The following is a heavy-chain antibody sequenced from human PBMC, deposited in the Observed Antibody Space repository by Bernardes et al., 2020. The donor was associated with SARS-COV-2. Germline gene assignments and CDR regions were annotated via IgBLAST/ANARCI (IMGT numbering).Heavy chain of an antibody. Sequence: GGSLRLSCAASGFTFSSYAMHWVRQAPGKGLEYVSAISSNGGSTYYANSVKGRFTISRDNSKNTLYLQMGSLRAEDMAVYYCARAPRGDYWGQGTLVTVSS. V-gene: IGHV3-64*01. CDR2: ISSNGGST. CDR1: GFTFSSYA. CDR3: ARAPRGDY. J-gene: IGHJ4*02.